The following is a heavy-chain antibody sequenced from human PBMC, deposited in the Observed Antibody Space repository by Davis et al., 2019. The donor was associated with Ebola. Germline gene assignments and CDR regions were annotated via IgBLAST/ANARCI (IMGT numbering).Heavy chain of an antibody. CDR1: GGSITSYY. D-gene: IGHD2-8*01. J-gene: IGHJ4*02. CDR3: AREARNSLVYYFDY. CDR2: IYFSGST. V-gene: IGHV4-59*01. Sequence: MPSETLSLTCTVSGGSITSYYWSRIRQPPGKGLEWIGYIYFSGSTNYNPSLKSRVTISVDTSKNRFSLKLRSVTAADTAVYYCAREARNSLVYYFDYWGQGTLVTVSS.